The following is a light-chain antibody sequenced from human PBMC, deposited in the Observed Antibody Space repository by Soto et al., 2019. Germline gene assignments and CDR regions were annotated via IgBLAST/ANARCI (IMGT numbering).Light chain of an antibody. Sequence: EIVMTQSPATLSVSPGKRATLSCRASQSVSSNLAWYQQKPGQAPRLLIYGASIRATGIPARFSGSGSGTEFTLTISSLQAGDFAVYYCRQYHNWPLTFGQGTKV. CDR3: RQYHNWPLT. CDR2: GAS. CDR1: QSVSSN. J-gene: IGKJ1*01. V-gene: IGKV3D-15*01.